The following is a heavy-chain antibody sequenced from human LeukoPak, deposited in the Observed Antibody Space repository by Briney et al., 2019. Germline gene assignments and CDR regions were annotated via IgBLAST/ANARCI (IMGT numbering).Heavy chain of an antibody. J-gene: IGHJ4*02. CDR3: ASGRPLGFDY. CDR1: GDSISSYY. CDR2: IYYSGTT. Sequence: SETLSLTCTVSGDSISSYYWAWIRQPPGKGLEWIGYIYYSGTTNYNPSLKSRVTISIDTSKNQFSLKLSSVTAADTAVYYCASGRPLGFDYWGQGTLVTVSS. D-gene: IGHD1-26*01. V-gene: IGHV4-59*01.